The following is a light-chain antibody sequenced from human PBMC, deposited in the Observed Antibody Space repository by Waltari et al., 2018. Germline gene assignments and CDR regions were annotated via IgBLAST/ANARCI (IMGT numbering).Light chain of an antibody. CDR1: SSDVGGYNY. CDR3: CSYAGRYTWV. J-gene: IGLJ3*02. Sequence: QSALTQPRSVSGSPGQSVTISCTGTSSDVGGYNYVSWFQQHPGKAPKLMIHDFSKRPSGVPDRFSGSKSGNTASLTISGLQADDETDYYCCSYAGRYTWVFGGGTKLTVL. V-gene: IGLV2-11*01. CDR2: DFS.